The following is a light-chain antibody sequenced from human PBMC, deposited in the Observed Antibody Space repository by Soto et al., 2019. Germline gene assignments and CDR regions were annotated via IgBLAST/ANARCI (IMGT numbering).Light chain of an antibody. J-gene: IGKJ5*01. CDR2: DAS. V-gene: IGKV3-11*01. Sequence: EIVLTQSPATLSLSPGERATLSCGASQSVSSYLAWYQQKPGQAPRLLIYDASNRATGIPARFSGSGSGTDFTLTISSLEPEDFAVYYCQQYNNWPPITFGQGTRLEIK. CDR3: QQYNNWPPIT. CDR1: QSVSSY.